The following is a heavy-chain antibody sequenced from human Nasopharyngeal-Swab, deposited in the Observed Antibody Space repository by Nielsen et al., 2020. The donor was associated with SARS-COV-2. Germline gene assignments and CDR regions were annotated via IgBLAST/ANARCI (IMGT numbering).Heavy chain of an antibody. Sequence: SETLSLTCAVSGGSISSSNWWSWVRQPPGKGLEWIGEIYHSGSTNYNPSLKSRVTISVDKSKNQFSLKLSSVTAADTAVYYCARTPPIYYYDSSGYYYWGREPWSPSPQ. CDR1: GGSISSSNW. D-gene: IGHD3-22*01. J-gene: IGHJ4*02. CDR2: IYHSGST. CDR3: ARTPPIYYYDSSGYYY. V-gene: IGHV4-4*02.